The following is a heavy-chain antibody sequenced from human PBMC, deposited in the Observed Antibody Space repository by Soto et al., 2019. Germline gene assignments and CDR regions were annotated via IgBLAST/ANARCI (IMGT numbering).Heavy chain of an antibody. D-gene: IGHD3-22*01. J-gene: IGHJ4*02. V-gene: IGHV3-23*01. CDR2: ITGRGTST. Sequence: GGSLRLSCAASGFTFSTYGMNWVRQAPGKGPEWVSSITGRGTSTVYADSVKGRFTVSRDNSKNTLYLQMNSLRAEDTAVYYCAKSPTGHYDSSGPLDYWGQGTLVTVSS. CDR3: AKSPTGHYDSSGPLDY. CDR1: GFTFSTYG.